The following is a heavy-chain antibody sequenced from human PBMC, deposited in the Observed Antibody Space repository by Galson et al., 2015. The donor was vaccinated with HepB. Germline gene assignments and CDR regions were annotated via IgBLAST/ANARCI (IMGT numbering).Heavy chain of an antibody. Sequence: SVKVSCKASGYTFTSYYMHWVRQAPGQGLEWMGIINPSGGSTSYAQKLQGRVTMTRDTSTSTAYMELSSLRSEDTAVYYCARAHPYYYYGMDVWGQGTTVTVSS. CDR2: INPSGGST. J-gene: IGHJ6*02. V-gene: IGHV1-46*04. CDR1: GYTFTSYY. CDR3: ARAHPYYYYGMDV.